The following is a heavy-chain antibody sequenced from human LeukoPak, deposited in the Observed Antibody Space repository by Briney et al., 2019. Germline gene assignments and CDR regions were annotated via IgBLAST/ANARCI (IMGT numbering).Heavy chain of an antibody. Sequence: PGGSLRLSCVGSGFNFMQYGMMWVRQAPGEGQEWVAYISSSSSLIYYAGSVKGRFTVSRDSAKRSLYLQMNSLRAEDTAVYYCARDGNRDGDMDVWGKGTTVTVSS. CDR1: GFNFMQYG. CDR3: ARDGNRDGDMDV. V-gene: IGHV3-48*01. J-gene: IGHJ6*03. D-gene: IGHD1-1*01. CDR2: ISSSSSLI.